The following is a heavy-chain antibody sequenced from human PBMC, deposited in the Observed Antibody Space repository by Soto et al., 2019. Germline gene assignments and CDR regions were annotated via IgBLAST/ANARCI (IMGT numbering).Heavy chain of an antibody. D-gene: IGHD5-12*01. CDR1: GYSFSNYW. V-gene: IGHV5-51*01. CDR3: AKNPVGGGYAPNWFDP. CDR2: IYPGDSET. Sequence: GESLKISCKGSGYSFSNYWIVWVRQMPGKGLEWMGIIYPGDSETKYSPSFQGQVTISADKSKNTLYLQMNSLRGDDTAVYYCAKNPVGGGYAPNWFDPWGQGTLVTVSS. J-gene: IGHJ5*02.